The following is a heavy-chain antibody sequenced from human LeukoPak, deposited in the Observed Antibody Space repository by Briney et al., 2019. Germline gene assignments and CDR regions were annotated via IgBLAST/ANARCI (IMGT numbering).Heavy chain of an antibody. CDR3: ARAVAGTDEIDS. CDR1: GFSFSTYD. D-gene: IGHD6-19*01. Sequence: GGSLRLSCAGSGFSFSTYDMLWVRQAPGKGLEWVSAIGSGGDTYYAGSVKGRFTISRESAKNSFYLQMNSLNAGDTAVYFCARAVAGTDEIDSWGQETLVTVSS. V-gene: IGHV3-13*01. J-gene: IGHJ4*02. CDR2: IGSGGDT.